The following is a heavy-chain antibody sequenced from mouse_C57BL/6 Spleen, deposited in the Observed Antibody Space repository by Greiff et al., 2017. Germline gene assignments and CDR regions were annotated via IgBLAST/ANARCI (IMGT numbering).Heavy chain of an antibody. Sequence: VKLQQSGAELVRPGASVTLSCKASGYTFTDYEMHWVKQTPVHGLEWIGAIDPETGGTASNQKFKGKAILTADKSSSTAYMELRSLTSEDSAVYYCTRDGYDVEDYVDYWGQGTTLTVSS. V-gene: IGHV1-15*01. CDR2: IDPETGGT. CDR1: GYTFTDYE. D-gene: IGHD2-2*01. CDR3: TRDGYDVEDYVDY. J-gene: IGHJ2*01.